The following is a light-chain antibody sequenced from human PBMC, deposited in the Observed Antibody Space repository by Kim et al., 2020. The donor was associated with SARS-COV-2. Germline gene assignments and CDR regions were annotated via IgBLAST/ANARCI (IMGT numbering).Light chain of an antibody. J-gene: IGLJ1*01. CDR2: GKN. V-gene: IGLV3-19*01. Sequence: GQTVRITCQGDSLRRYYASWYQQKPGQAPVVVIYGKNNRPSGIPDRFSGSSSGNTASLTITGAQAEDEADYYCNSRDSSGINLLYVFGTGTKVTVL. CDR3: NSRDSSGINLLYV. CDR1: SLRRYY.